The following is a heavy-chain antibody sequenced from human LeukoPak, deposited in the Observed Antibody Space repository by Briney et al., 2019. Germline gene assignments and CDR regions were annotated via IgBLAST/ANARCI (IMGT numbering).Heavy chain of an antibody. J-gene: IGHJ6*02. CDR3: ARDRHCANGVCHSPPGMDV. D-gene: IGHD2-8*01. V-gene: IGHV3-33*01. Sequence: GRSLRLSCAASGFTFSSYGMHWVRQAPGKGLEWVADIWFDGKNEHFADSVKGRFTISRDNSKNTMYLQINSLRAEDTAVYYCARDRHCANGVCHSPPGMDVWGQGTTVTVSS. CDR1: GFTFSSYG. CDR2: IWFDGKNE.